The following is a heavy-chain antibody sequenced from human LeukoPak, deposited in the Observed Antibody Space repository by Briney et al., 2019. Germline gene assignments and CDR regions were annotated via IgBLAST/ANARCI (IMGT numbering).Heavy chain of an antibody. CDR2: IYYSGST. CDR1: GGSISSSRYY. D-gene: IGHD5-24*01. Sequence: SETLSLTCTVSGGSISSSRYYWGWIRQPPGKGLEWIGSIYYSGSTYYNPSLKSRVTISVDTSKNQFSLKLSSVTAADTAVYYCARDKDGSNLWGRGTLVTVSS. V-gene: IGHV4-39*07. CDR3: ARDKDGSNL. J-gene: IGHJ2*01.